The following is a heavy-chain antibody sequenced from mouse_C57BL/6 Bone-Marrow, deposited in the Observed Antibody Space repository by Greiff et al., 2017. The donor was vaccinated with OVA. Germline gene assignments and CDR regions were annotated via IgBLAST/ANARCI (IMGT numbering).Heavy chain of an antibody. CDR1: GFTFSDYY. D-gene: IGHD2-4*01. CDR3: ASYDSWFAY. CDR2: ISNGGGST. V-gene: IGHV5-12*01. Sequence: EVKLMESGGGLVQPGGSLKLSCAASGFTFSDYYMYWVRQTPEKRLECVAYISNGGGSTYYPETVKGRFTISRDNAKNTLYLQMSRLKSEDTAMYYCASYDSWFAYWGQGTLVTVSA. J-gene: IGHJ3*01.